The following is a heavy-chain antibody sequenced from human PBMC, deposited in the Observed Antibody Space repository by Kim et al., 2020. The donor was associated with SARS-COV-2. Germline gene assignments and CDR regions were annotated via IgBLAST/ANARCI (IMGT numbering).Heavy chain of an antibody. D-gene: IGHD3-9*01. V-gene: IGHV3-23*01. J-gene: IGHJ4*02. CDR3: AKCSDILTGYPDY. Sequence: YADSVKGRFTISRDNAKNTLYLQMNSLRAEDTAVYYCAKCSDILTGYPDYWGQGTLVTVSS.